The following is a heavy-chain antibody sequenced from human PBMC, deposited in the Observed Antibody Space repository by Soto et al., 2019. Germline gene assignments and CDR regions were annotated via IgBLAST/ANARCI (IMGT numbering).Heavy chain of an antibody. CDR3: AHRLSRQLWFGY. J-gene: IGHJ4*02. Sequence: QITLKESGPTLVKPTQTLTLTCTFSGFSLSTSGVGVGWIRQPPGKALEWLPLIYWDDEKRYSPSLKNRPTIXKAXSKNQVVLTMTNMDPVDTATYCCAHRLSRQLWFGYRGQGTLVTVSS. D-gene: IGHD5-18*01. CDR2: IYWDDEK. V-gene: IGHV2-5*02. CDR1: GFSLSTSGVG.